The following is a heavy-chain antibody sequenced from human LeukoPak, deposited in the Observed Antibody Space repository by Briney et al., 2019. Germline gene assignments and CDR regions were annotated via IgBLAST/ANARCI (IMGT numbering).Heavy chain of an antibody. CDR1: GGSISSDY. V-gene: IGHV4-59*01. Sequence: SETLSLTCTVPGGSISSDYWSWIRQPPGKGLEWIGYIYYSGSTNYNPSLESRVTISVDTSKNQFSLKLSSVTAADTAVYYCARLASLSTIAHRGRTWVDPWGQGTLVTVSS. J-gene: IGHJ5*02. CDR3: ARLASLSTIAHRGRTWVDP. CDR2: IYYSGST. D-gene: IGHD4/OR15-4a*01.